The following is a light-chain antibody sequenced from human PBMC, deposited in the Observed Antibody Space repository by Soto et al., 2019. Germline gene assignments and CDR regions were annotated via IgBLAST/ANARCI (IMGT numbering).Light chain of an antibody. CDR2: GAS. CDR1: QSVTSNY. Sequence: EIALTQSPGTLSLSPGERATLSCRASQSVTSNYLAWYQQKPGQAPRLLMFGASIRDTGIPDRFSGSGSGTDFTLTISRLEPEDFAVYYCQQYGSSPGTFGQATKVEVK. V-gene: IGKV3-20*01. J-gene: IGKJ1*01. CDR3: QQYGSSPGT.